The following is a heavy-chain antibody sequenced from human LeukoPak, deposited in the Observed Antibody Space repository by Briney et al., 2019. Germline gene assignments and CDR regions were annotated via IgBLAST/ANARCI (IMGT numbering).Heavy chain of an antibody. D-gene: IGHD3-10*01. V-gene: IGHV3-7*05. CDR2: IKQDGSET. J-gene: IGHJ4*02. CDR3: ARDMLRGVAEIDS. Sequence: GGSLRLSCAASGFIFSSHWMSWVRQAPGKGLEWVANIKQDGSETSYVDSVRGRFTISRDNAKNSLYLQINSLTAEDTAVYYCARDMLRGVAEIDSWGQGILVTVSS. CDR1: GFIFSSHW.